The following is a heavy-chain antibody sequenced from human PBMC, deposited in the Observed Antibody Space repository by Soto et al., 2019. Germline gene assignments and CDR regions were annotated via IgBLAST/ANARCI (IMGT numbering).Heavy chain of an antibody. J-gene: IGHJ4*02. CDR2: ITRNGGST. CDR1: GFNFNIYA. D-gene: IGHD3-16*02. Sequence: EVQLLESGGGLVQPGGSLTLSCAASGFNFNIYAMSWVRQALGKGLEWVSSITRNGGSTYYADSVKGRFTISRDNSKATLHLQMNSLRVRGKAVYFRVKDYRSTSPARGQGTLVTVSS. CDR3: VKDYRSTSPA. V-gene: IGHV3-23*01.